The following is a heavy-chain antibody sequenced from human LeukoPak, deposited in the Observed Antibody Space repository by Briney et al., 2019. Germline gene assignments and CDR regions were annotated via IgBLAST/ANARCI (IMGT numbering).Heavy chain of an antibody. J-gene: IGHJ4*02. V-gene: IGHV4-39*01. Sequence: SETLSLTCTVSGGSISRSSYYWGWIRQPPGKGLEWIGSIYYSGSTYYNPSLKSRVTIPVDTSKNQFSLKLSSVTAADTAVYYCARRGYSYGYRFDYWGQGTLVTVSS. CDR2: IYYSGST. CDR1: GGSISRSSYY. CDR3: ARRGYSYGYRFDY. D-gene: IGHD5-18*01.